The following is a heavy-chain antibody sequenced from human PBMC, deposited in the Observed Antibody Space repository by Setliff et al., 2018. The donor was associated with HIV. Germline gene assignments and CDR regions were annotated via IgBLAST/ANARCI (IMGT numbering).Heavy chain of an antibody. Sequence: SETLSLTCTVSGDSITSGHYYWGWIRQPPGKGLEWIGNILSGRDTYYNPSLKSRVSMSVDTSKNQFSLRLTPVTAADTAVYFCARPHSGRGGGAWFDPWGQGTLVTVSS. CDR1: GDSITSGHYY. J-gene: IGHJ5*02. D-gene: IGHD6-19*01. CDR2: ILSGRDT. CDR3: ARPHSGRGGGAWFDP. V-gene: IGHV4-39*01.